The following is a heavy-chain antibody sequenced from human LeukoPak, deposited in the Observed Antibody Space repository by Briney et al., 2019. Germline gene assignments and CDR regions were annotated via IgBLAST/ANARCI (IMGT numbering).Heavy chain of an antibody. CDR2: INPSGGST. V-gene: IGHV1-46*01. CDR3: ARVNKEDSVLRYFDWLRTLDY. D-gene: IGHD3-9*01. Sequence: AASVKVSCKASGYTFTSYYMHWVRQAPGQGLEWMGIINPSGGSTSYAQKFQGRVTMTRNTSISTAYMELSSLRSEDTAVYYCARVNKEDSVLRYFDWLRTLDYWGQGTLVTVSS. J-gene: IGHJ4*02. CDR1: GYTFTSYY.